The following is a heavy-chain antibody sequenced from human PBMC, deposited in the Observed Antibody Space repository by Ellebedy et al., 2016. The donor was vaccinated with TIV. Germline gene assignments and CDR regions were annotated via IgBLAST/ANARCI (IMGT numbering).Heavy chain of an antibody. J-gene: IGHJ4*02. CDR2: IYSGGST. CDR3: ARDCCTWRHFGY. CDR1: GFTVSSNY. V-gene: IGHV3-66*01. D-gene: IGHD3-3*02. Sequence: PGGSLRLSCEGSGFTVSSNYMSWVRQAPGKGLEWVSVIYSGGSTYYEDSVKGRFTISRDNSKNTLYLQMNSLRAEDTAVYYCARDCCTWRHFGYWGQGTLVTVSS.